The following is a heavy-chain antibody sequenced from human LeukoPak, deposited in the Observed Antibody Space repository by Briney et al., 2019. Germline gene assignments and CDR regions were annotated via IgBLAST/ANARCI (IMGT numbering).Heavy chain of an antibody. Sequence: PGGSLRLSCAASGFTFSSFNMNWVRQAPGKGLEWVSSISSSSSYIYYADSVKGRFTISRDNAENTLYLQMNSLRAEDTALYYCARYSESYHAIDYWGQGTLVTVSS. D-gene: IGHD1-26*01. CDR3: ARYSESYHAIDY. J-gene: IGHJ4*02. CDR2: ISSSSSYI. V-gene: IGHV3-21*01. CDR1: GFTFSSFN.